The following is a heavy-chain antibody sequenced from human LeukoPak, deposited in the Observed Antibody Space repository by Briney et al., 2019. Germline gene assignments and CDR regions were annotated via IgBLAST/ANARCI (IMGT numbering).Heavy chain of an antibody. CDR2: IYYSGST. J-gene: IGHJ4*02. V-gene: IGHV4-38-2*02. CDR3: ARDGRFPPEVLPRYFDY. Sequence: SSETLSLTCTVSGYSINSGYYWGWIRQPPGKGLEWIGNIYYSGSTYYNPSLKSRVTISVETSKNQFSLKLSSVTAADTAVYYCARDGRFPPEVLPRYFDYWGQGTLVTVSS. CDR1: GYSINSGYY. D-gene: IGHD1-26*01.